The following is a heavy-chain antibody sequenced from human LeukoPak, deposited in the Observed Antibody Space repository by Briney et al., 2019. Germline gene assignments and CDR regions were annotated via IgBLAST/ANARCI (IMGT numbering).Heavy chain of an antibody. J-gene: IGHJ4*02. CDR3: AKSPGRYSGSGDYFHY. D-gene: IGHD1-26*01. CDR1: GLSFSDYG. Sequence: PGRSLRLSCVVSGLSFSDYGMHWVRQAPGKGLEWVAVIWSDGSNKYYADSVKGRFTISKDNSKNTLYLQMDRLRAEDTAVYYCAKSPGRYSGSGDYFHYWGQGTLVTVSS. V-gene: IGHV3-33*06. CDR2: IWSDGSNK.